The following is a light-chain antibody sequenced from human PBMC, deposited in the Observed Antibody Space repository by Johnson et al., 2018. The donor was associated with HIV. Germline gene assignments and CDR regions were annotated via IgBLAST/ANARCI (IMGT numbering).Light chain of an antibody. CDR2: DNN. J-gene: IGLJ1*01. V-gene: IGLV1-51*01. Sequence: QLVLTQPPSVSAAPGQKVTISCSGSSSNIGNNYVSWYQQLQGTAPKLLIYDNNKRPSGTPDRFSGSKSGTSATLGITGLQTGDEGDYFCGAWDSTLNAYVFGTGTKVTVL. CDR3: GAWDSTLNAYV. CDR1: SSNIGNNY.